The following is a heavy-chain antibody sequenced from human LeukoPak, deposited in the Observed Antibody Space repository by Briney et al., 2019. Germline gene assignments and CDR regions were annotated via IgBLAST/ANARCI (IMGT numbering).Heavy chain of an antibody. V-gene: IGHV3-73*01. CDR2: IRSKANSYAT. J-gene: IGHJ3*02. D-gene: IGHD6-13*01. CDR3: TRPPYSSSWYDAFDI. Sequence: GGSLRFSCAASGFTFSGSAMHWVRQASGKGLEWVGRIRSKANSYATAYAASVKGRFTISRDDSKNTAYLQMNSLKTEDTAVYYCTRPPYSSSWYDAFDIWGQGTMVTVSS. CDR1: GFTFSGSA.